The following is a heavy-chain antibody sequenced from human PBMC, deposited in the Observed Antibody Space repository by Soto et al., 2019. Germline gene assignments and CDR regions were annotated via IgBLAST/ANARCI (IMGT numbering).Heavy chain of an antibody. Sequence: VGSLRLSCVVSGFTFHNFWVTWVRQAPGKGLEWVANIHPDGSEAYYVDSLKGRFTISRDNGKNSLYLQMNNLRVEDTAVYYCARERWFSPLHYYYLLGVCGQGTTVTVSS. CDR3: ARERWFSPLHYYYLLGV. CDR2: IHPDGSEA. V-gene: IGHV3-7*01. CDR1: GFTFHNFW. D-gene: IGHD3-22*01. J-gene: IGHJ6*02.